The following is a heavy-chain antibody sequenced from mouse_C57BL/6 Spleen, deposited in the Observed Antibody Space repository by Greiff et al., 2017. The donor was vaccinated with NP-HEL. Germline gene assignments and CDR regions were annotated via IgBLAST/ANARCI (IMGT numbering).Heavy chain of an antibody. CDR2: IDPSDSYT. J-gene: IGHJ4*01. CDR1: GYTFTSYW. CDR3: ARRLRPYAMDY. V-gene: IGHV1-50*01. Sequence: QLQQPGAELVKPGASVKLSCKASGYTFTSYWMQWVKQRPGQGLEWIGEIDPSDSYTNYNQKFKGKATLTVDTSSSTAYMQLSSLTSEDSAVYYCARRLRPYAMDYWGQGTSVTVSS. D-gene: IGHD3-2*02.